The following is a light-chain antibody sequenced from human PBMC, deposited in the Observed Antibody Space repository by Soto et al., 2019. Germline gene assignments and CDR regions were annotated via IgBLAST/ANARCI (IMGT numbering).Light chain of an antibody. CDR2: GAA. V-gene: IGKV3-20*01. CDR3: QQSYSTPSLT. CDR1: QSVSSSS. Sequence: EIVLTQSPGTLSLSPGERATLSCRASQSVSSSSLAWYQQKPGQAPRLLIYGAASRATGIPDRFSGSGSGTDFTLTISSLQPEDFATYYCQQSYSTPSLTFGQGTRLENK. J-gene: IGKJ5*01.